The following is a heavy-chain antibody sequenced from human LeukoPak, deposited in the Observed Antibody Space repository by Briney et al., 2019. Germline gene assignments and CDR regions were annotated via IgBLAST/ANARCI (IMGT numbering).Heavy chain of an antibody. CDR2: ISSSGSTI. CDR1: GFTFSDYY. Sequence: PGGSLRLSCAASGFTFSDYYMSWIRQAPGKGLEWVSYISSSGSTIYYADSVNVRFTISRDNAKNSLYLQMNSLRAEDTSVYYCARAPDWFLDYWGQGTLVTVSS. V-gene: IGHV3-11*01. J-gene: IGHJ4*02. D-gene: IGHD3-9*01. CDR3: ARAPDWFLDY.